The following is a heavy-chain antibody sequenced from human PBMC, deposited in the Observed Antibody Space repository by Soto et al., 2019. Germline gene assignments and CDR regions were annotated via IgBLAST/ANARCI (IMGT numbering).Heavy chain of an antibody. Sequence: QVQLVESGGGVVQPGRSLRLSCAASGFTFSSYAMHWVRQAPGKGLEWVAVISYDGSNKYYADSVKGRFTISRDNSKNXRXLRXNSLRAEDTAVYYCARDGSRYCISTSCYGYYGMDVWGQGTTVTVSS. CDR3: ARDGSRYCISTSCYGYYGMDV. J-gene: IGHJ6*02. CDR2: ISYDGSNK. CDR1: GFTFSSYA. D-gene: IGHD2-2*01. V-gene: IGHV3-30-3*01.